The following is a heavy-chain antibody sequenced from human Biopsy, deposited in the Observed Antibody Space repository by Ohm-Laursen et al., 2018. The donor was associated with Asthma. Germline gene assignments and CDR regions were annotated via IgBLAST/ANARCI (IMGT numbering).Heavy chain of an antibody. V-gene: IGHV1-69*01. CDR2: LIPVLGTP. CDR1: GDSFSNYA. Sequence: GSSVKVSCKASGDSFSNYAISWMRQAPGQGLEWMGGLIPVLGTPDHAQMFEGRVTITADESTSTAYMELSSLSSEDTAVYYCARRYSGSDRIVYYYSGLEVWGQGTTVTVSS. D-gene: IGHD5-12*01. J-gene: IGHJ6*02. CDR3: ARRYSGSDRIVYYYSGLEV.